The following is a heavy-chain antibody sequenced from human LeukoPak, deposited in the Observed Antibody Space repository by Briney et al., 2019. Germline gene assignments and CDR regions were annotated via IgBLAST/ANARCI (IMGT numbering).Heavy chain of an antibody. CDR3: ASTVTAGLGY. D-gene: IGHD6-13*01. CDR2: INHSGST. Sequence: PSETLSLTCAVYGGSFSGYYWSWIRQPPGKGLEWIAEINHSGSTNYNPSLKSRVTISVDTSKNQFSLKLSSVTAADTAVYYCASTVTAGLGYWGQGTLVTVSS. V-gene: IGHV4-34*01. J-gene: IGHJ4*02. CDR1: GGSFSGYY.